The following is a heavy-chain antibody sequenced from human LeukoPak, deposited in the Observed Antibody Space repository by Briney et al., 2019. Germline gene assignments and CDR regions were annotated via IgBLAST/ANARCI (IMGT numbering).Heavy chain of an antibody. Sequence: SETLSLTCTVSGGSISSSSYYWGWIRQPPGKGLEWIGSIYYSGSTYYNPSLKSRVTISVDTSKNQFSLKLSSVTAADTAVYYCASVLIGGGWYGNWFDPWGQGTLVTVSS. V-gene: IGHV4-39*07. CDR1: GGSISSSSYY. J-gene: IGHJ5*02. CDR2: IYYSGST. CDR3: ASVLIGGGWYGNWFDP. D-gene: IGHD6-19*01.